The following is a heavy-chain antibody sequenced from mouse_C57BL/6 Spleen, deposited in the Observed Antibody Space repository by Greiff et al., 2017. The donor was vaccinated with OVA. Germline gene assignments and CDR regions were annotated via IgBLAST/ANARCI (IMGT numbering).Heavy chain of an antibody. J-gene: IGHJ4*01. V-gene: IGHV1-26*01. CDR2: INPNNGGT. CDR1: GYTFTDYY. Sequence: EVQLQQSGPELVKPGASVKISCKASGYTFTDYYMNWVKQSPGKSLEWIGDINPNNGGTRYNQKFKGKATLTVDKSSSTAYMELRSLTSEDSAVYYCAREGSSPYYYAMDYWGQGTSVTVSS. D-gene: IGHD1-1*01. CDR3: AREGSSPYYYAMDY.